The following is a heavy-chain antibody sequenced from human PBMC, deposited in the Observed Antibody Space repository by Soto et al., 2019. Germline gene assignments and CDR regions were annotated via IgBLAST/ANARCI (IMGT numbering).Heavy chain of an antibody. V-gene: IGHV4-61*01. Sequence: SETRSLTCTVSGDSVSSGSYYWSWIRQPPGKGLQWISYIYYSGNTNDNPSLKSRVTISVDTSKNQFSLKLSSVTTADTAVYYCARGGGVTATFDYWGQGTLVTVSS. CDR2: IYYSGNT. D-gene: IGHD5-18*01. J-gene: IGHJ4*02. CDR3: ARGGGVTATFDY. CDR1: GDSVSSGSYY.